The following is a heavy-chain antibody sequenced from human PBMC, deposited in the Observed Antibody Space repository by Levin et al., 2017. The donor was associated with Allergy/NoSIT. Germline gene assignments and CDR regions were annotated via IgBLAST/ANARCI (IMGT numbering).Heavy chain of an antibody. D-gene: IGHD3-22*01. V-gene: IGHV1-69*01. Sequence: KISCKASGGTFSSYAISWVRQAPGQGLEWMGGIIPIFGTANYAQKFQGRVTITADESTSTAYMELSSLRSEDTAVYYCARVTGDYYDSSGYYFRFRAFDIWGQGTMVTVSS. CDR1: GGTFSSYA. CDR2: IIPIFGTA. J-gene: IGHJ3*02. CDR3: ARVTGDYYDSSGYYFRFRAFDI.